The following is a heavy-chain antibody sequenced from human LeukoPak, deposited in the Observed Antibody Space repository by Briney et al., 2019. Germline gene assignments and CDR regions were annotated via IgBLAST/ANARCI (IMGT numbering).Heavy chain of an antibody. CDR3: ARAVKSGYVLLGFDY. V-gene: IGHV1-2*02. CDR1: GYTFTSYY. J-gene: IGHJ4*02. D-gene: IGHD5-12*01. CDR2: INPNSGGT. Sequence: ASVKVSCKASGYTFTSYYIYWVRQAPGQGLEWMGWINPNSGGTNYAQKFPGRVTMIRDTSISTAYMELSRLRSDDTAVYYCARAVKSGYVLLGFDYWGQGTLVTVSS.